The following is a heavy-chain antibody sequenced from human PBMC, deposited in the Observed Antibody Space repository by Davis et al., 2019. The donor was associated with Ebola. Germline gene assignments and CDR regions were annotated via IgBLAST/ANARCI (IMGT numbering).Heavy chain of an antibody. Sequence: GESLKISCAASGFTFSSYWMGWVRQAPGKGLEWVSYISSSGSTIYYADSVKGRFTISRDNAKNSLYLQMNSLRAEDTAVYYCARDVNDWYYYYGMDVWGQGTTVTVSS. CDR2: ISSSGSTI. CDR3: ARDVNDWYYYYGMDV. CDR1: GFTFSSYW. D-gene: IGHD1-1*01. J-gene: IGHJ6*02. V-gene: IGHV3-48*04.